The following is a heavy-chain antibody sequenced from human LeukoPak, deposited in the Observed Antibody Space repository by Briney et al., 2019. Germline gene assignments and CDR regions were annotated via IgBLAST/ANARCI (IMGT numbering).Heavy chain of an antibody. Sequence: PSETLSLTCAVSGGSISDIDFYWSWIRQPPGKGLEWIGFIYYGGNTYYNPSLKSRVTISVDTSKNQFSLNLSSVTAADTAVYYCAREYRHYDSSGYYYDYWGQGTLVTVSS. CDR1: GGSISDIDFY. CDR3: AREYRHYDSSGYYYDY. V-gene: IGHV4-30-4*01. CDR2: IYYGGNT. J-gene: IGHJ4*02. D-gene: IGHD3-22*01.